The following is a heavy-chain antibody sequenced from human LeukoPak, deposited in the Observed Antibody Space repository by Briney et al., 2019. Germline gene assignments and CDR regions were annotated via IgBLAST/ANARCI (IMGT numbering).Heavy chain of an antibody. Sequence: SGGSLRLSCAASGFTFSSYGMHWVRQAPGKGLEWVAVIWYDGSNKYYADSVKGRFTISRDNSKNTLYLQMNSLRAEDTAVYYCARTPYCDSSGYYYDWYFDLWGRGTLVTVSS. CDR1: GFTFSSYG. D-gene: IGHD3-22*01. V-gene: IGHV3-33*01. CDR3: ARTPYCDSSGYYYDWYFDL. J-gene: IGHJ2*01. CDR2: IWYDGSNK.